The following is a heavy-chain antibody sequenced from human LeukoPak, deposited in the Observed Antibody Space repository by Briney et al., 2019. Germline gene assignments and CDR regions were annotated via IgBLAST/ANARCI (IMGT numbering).Heavy chain of an antibody. Sequence: GGSLRLSCAASGFTFSSYTMHWLRQAPGKGLEWVSSINGSNSYIFYADSVKGRFTVSRDNAKDSLYLQMNSLRAEDTAVYYCARALTTLTYEGYWGQGTLVSVSS. CDR1: GFTFSSYT. CDR2: INGSNSYI. CDR3: ARALTTLTYEGY. V-gene: IGHV3-21*01. J-gene: IGHJ4*02. D-gene: IGHD1-1*01.